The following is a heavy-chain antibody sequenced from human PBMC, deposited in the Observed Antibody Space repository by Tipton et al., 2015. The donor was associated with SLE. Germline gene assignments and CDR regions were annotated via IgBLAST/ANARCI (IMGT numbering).Heavy chain of an antibody. V-gene: IGHV3-33*03. CDR3: VRYSSGWSDAFDI. CDR2: IWFDGNNQ. CDR1: GFSFSDYV. J-gene: IGHJ3*02. D-gene: IGHD6-19*01. Sequence: SLRLSCAASGFSFSDYVLHWVRQAPGKGLEWVAVIWFDGNNQDYADSVKGRFTISRDNAKNSLYLQMNSLRVEDTAVYYCVRYSSGWSDAFDIWGQGTMVTVSS.